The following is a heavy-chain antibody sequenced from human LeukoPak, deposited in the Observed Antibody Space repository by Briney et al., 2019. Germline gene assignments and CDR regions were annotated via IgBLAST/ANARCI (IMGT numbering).Heavy chain of an antibody. J-gene: IGHJ4*02. Sequence: PGGSLRLSCVGSGFTSIAYALTWARQAPGKGLEWVSGISGGGVTTYYADSVKGRFTISRDNSKNTLYLQMNSLRAEDTAVYYCAKGVRDYYDSSGYPSYYFDYWGQGTLVTVSS. V-gene: IGHV3-23*01. CDR3: AKGVRDYYDSSGYPSYYFDY. CDR1: GFTSIAYA. D-gene: IGHD3-22*01. CDR2: ISGGGVTT.